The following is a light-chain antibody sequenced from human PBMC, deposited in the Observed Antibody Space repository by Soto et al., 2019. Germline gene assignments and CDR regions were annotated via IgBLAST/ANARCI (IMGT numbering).Light chain of an antibody. CDR3: CSYAGGHTSLL. CDR2: DVS. CDR1: RSDVGGYNY. Sequence: QSALTQPRSVAGSPGQSVTISCTGTRSDVGGYNYVSWYQQHPGTVPKLMIYDVSNRPSGVPDRFSGSKSGNTASLTISGLQAEDEADSYCCSYAGGHTSLLFGGGTKLTVL. J-gene: IGLJ2*01. V-gene: IGLV2-11*01.